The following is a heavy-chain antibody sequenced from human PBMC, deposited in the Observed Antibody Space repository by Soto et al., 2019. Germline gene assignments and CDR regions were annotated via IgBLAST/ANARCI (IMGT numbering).Heavy chain of an antibody. CDR3: ARGEDAFFYYGLDV. Sequence: SETLYLSYTVTVGANTSSYWRLLRSPPGKGLMWIAYIYDTGISGYTPSTSYNPSLKSRVTMSVDTSKSQFSLKLTSVTAADTAVYYCARGEDAFFYYGLDVWGQGITVTVSS. J-gene: IGHJ6*02. CDR2: IYDTGISGYTPST. V-gene: IGHV4-59*01. CDR1: VGANTSSY.